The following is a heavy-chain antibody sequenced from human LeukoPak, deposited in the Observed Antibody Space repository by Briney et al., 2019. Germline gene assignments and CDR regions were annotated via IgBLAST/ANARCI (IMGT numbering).Heavy chain of an antibody. CDR3: ARGLVAWFDP. V-gene: IGHV1-69*05. J-gene: IGHJ5*02. Sequence: GSSVKVSCKSSGGTFSSYAISWVRQAPGQGLEWMGGIIPIFGTANYAQKFQGRVTITTDESTSTAYMELSSLRSEDTAVYYCARGLVAWFDPWGQGTLVTVSS. CDR2: IIPIFGTA. CDR1: GGTFSSYA. D-gene: IGHD3-16*02.